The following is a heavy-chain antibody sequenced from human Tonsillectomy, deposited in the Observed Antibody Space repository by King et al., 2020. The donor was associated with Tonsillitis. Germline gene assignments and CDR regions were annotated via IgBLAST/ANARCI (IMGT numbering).Heavy chain of an antibody. J-gene: IGHJ4*02. CDR3: VRDPAGGRFTIFGLVSDY. CDR2: IDPDSGGT. Sequence: TGYFIHWVRQAPGQGLEWMGWIDPDSGGTIYAQKFQGRVTMTWDTSITTAYIELSRLRSDDTAVYYCVRDPAGGRFTIFGLVSDYWGQGTQVTVSS. D-gene: IGHD3-3*01. V-gene: IGHV1-2*02. CDR1: TGYF.